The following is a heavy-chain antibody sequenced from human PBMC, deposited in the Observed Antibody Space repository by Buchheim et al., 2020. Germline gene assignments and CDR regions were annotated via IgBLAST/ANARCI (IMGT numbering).Heavy chain of an antibody. CDR1: GFTFSSCA. Sequence: EVQLLESGGALVQPGGSLRLSCAASGFTFSSCAMAWVRQAPGKGLEWVSTLSMRGEADYPDYVKGRFTISKDMSKNTLYLQMNSLRAEDTALYHCAKEPVVLARGLEDWGQGTL. CDR2: LSMRGEA. V-gene: IGHV3-23*01. CDR3: AKEPVVLARGLED. D-gene: IGHD4-23*01. J-gene: IGHJ4*02.